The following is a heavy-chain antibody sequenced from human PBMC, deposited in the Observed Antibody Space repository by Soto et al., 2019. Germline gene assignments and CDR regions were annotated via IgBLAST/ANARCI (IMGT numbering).Heavy chain of an antibody. Sequence: SETLSLTCTVSGDSLSSGGHYWSWVRQHPGKGLEWIGHIYDSVNTYYSPSLRSRVTISADMSKNQFSLNLRSVTAADTAVYYCARVDHRGYFAILTDYWGQGTLVTVSS. D-gene: IGHD3-9*01. V-gene: IGHV4-31*02. J-gene: IGHJ4*02. CDR1: GDSLSSGGHY. CDR3: ARVDHRGYFAILTDY. CDR2: IYDSVNT.